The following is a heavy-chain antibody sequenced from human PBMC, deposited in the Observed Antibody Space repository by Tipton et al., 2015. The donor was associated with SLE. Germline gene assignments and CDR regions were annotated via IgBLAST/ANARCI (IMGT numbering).Heavy chain of an antibody. CDR2: ISYDESIK. Sequence: QLVQSGGGEVQPGRSLRLSCAASGYTFPTYAMHWVRQAPGKGLEWVAVISYDESIKYYADSVKDQFSLRLTSVTAADTAVYYCARATDWNLSPDVWGKGTTVTVSS. CDR1: GYTFPTYA. D-gene: IGHD1-7*01. J-gene: IGHJ6*04. V-gene: IGHV3-30*04. CDR3: V.